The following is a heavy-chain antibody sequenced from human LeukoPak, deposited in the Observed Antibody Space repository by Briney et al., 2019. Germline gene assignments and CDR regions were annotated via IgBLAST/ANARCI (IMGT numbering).Heavy chain of an antibody. V-gene: IGHV3-48*03. Sequence: GGSLRLSCAASGFTFSSYEFNWVRQAPGKGLEWISYIRSSDNLIYYADSVRGRFTVSRDNAKSSLYLQMNNLRAEGTAVYYCARETASCGGDCYDYWGQGTLATVSS. J-gene: IGHJ4*02. CDR3: ARETASCGGDCYDY. CDR2: IRSSDNLI. CDR1: GFTFSSYE. D-gene: IGHD2-21*01.